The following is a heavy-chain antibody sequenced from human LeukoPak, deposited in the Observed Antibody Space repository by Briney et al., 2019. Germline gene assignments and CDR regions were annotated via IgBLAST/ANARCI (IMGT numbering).Heavy chain of an antibody. CDR1: GYXFTSYG. D-gene: IGHD2-8*01. J-gene: IGHJ1*01. Sequence: GASVKVSCRASGYXFTSYGISWVRQAPGQGLEWLGWMSAYNGNTNYAQKLQGRVTMTTDTFTSTAYMELRSLRSDDTAVYYCARDLALGYCTNGVCYTGEYFQHWGQGTLVTVSS. CDR3: ARDLALGYCTNGVCYTGEYFQH. V-gene: IGHV1-18*01. CDR2: MSAYNGNT.